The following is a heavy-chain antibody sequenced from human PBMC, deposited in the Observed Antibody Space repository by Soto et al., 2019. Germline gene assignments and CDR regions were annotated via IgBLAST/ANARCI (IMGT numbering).Heavy chain of an antibody. D-gene: IGHD2-8*01. CDR1: GSSLSTSGMC. Sequence: SCPTLVNPTQTLTLTCTFSGSSLSTSGMCXSWIRQPPGKALEWLALIDWDDDKYYSTSLKTRLTISKDTSKNQVVLTMTNMDPVGTATYYCARTNSEGVYFDYWGQGTLVTVSS. J-gene: IGHJ4*02. CDR3: ARTNSEGVYFDY. CDR2: IDWDDDK. V-gene: IGHV2-70*01.